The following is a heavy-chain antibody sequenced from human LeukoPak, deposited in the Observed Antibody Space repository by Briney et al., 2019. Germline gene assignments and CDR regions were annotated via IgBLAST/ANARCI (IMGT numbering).Heavy chain of an antibody. CDR1: GGTFSSYA. Sequence: ASVKVSCKASGGTFSSYAISWVRQAPGQGLEWMGGIIPIFGTANYAQKFQGRVTITADESTSTAYMELSSLRSEDTDVYYCARVPRYYDSSGYYYLDAFDIWGQGTMVTVSS. J-gene: IGHJ3*02. CDR3: ARVPRYYDSSGYYYLDAFDI. D-gene: IGHD3-22*01. V-gene: IGHV1-69*13. CDR2: IIPIFGTA.